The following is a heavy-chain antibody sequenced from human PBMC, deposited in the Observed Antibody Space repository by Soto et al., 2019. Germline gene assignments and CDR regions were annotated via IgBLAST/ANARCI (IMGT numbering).Heavy chain of an antibody. V-gene: IGHV3-23*01. J-gene: IGHJ5*02. CDR3: AKGYCSSTSCYTHATGFDP. CDR2: ISGSGGGT. CDR1: GFTLSSYA. D-gene: IGHD2-2*02. Sequence: PGGSLRLSCAASGFTLSSYAMSWVRQAPGKGLEWVSAISGSGGGTYYADSVRGRFTISRDNPKNTLYLQMKSLRAEDTAVYYCAKGYCSSTSCYTHATGFDPWGQGTLVTVSS.